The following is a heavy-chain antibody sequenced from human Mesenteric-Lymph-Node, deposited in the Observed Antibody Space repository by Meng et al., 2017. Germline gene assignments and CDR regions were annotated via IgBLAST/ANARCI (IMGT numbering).Heavy chain of an antibody. CDR2: IKSKTDGGTT. Sequence: VQLVEAGGCLVKPGGSLRLSCAASGFTFSNAWMSWVRQAPGKGLEWVGRIKSKTDGGTTDYAAPVKGRFTISRDDSKNTLYLQMNSLKTEDTAVYYCTTSIAAAGVYDYWGQGTLVTVSS. CDR1: GFTFSNAW. V-gene: IGHV3-15*01. D-gene: IGHD6-13*01. CDR3: TTSIAAAGVYDY. J-gene: IGHJ4*02.